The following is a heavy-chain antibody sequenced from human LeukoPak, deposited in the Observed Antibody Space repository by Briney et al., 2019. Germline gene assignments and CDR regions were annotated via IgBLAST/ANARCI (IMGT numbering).Heavy chain of an antibody. J-gene: IGHJ5*02. CDR3: AKDQGHYYDSSGYFNWFDP. CDR2: ISGSGGST. Sequence: GGSLRLSCAASGSTFSSYAMSWVRQAPGKGLEWVSAISGSGGSTYYADSVKGRFTISRDNSKNTLYLQMNSLRAEDTAVYYCAKDQGHYYDSSGYFNWFDPWGQGTLVTVSS. V-gene: IGHV3-23*01. D-gene: IGHD3-22*01. CDR1: GSTFSSYA.